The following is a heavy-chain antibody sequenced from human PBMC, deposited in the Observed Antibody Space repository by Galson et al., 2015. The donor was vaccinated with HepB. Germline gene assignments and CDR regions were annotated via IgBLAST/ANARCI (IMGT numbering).Heavy chain of an antibody. J-gene: IGHJ6*02. CDR2: INPNSGGT. Sequence: SVKVSCKASGYTFTGYYMHWVRQAPGQGLEWMGWINPNSGGTNYAQKFQGWVTMTRDTSISTAYMELGRLRSDDTAVYYCAREAHLYCSSTSCLFDYYGMDVWGQGTTVTVSS. D-gene: IGHD2-2*01. V-gene: IGHV1-2*04. CDR1: GYTFTGYY. CDR3: AREAHLYCSSTSCLFDYYGMDV.